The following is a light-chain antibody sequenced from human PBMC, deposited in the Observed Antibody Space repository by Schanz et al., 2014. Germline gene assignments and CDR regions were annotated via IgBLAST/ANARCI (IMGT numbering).Light chain of an antibody. J-gene: IGLJ3*02. V-gene: IGLV2-14*02. CDR2: DVS. CDR1: SSDVGSYNL. Sequence: QSALAQPASVSGSPGQSVTISCTGTSSDVGSYNLVSWYQQHPGKAPKLMIYDVSNRPSGVSNRFSGSKSGNTASLTISGLQPEDEADYYCISYTSSRTKGVFGGGTKLTVL. CDR3: ISYTSSRTKGV.